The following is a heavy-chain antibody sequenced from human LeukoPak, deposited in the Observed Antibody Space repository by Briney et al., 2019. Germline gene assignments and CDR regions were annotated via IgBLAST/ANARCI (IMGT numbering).Heavy chain of an antibody. V-gene: IGHV4-34*01. CDR1: GGSFRGYY. J-gene: IGHJ4*02. CDR3: ARGVARGSSYGY. CDR2: INHSGST. D-gene: IGHD5-18*01. Sequence: SETLSLTCAVYGGSFRGYYWSWIRQPPGKGLEWIGEINHSGSTNYNPSLKSRVTISVDTSKNQFSLKLSSVTAADTAVYYCARGVARGSSYGYWGQGTLVTVSS.